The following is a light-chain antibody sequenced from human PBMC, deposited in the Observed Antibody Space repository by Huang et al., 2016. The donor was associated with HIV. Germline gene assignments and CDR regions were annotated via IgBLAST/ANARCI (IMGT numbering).Light chain of an antibody. CDR2: GAS. Sequence: EIVLTQSPGTLSLSPGERATLSCRASQSVSSTFLAWYQQNPGQAPRLLIYGASNRATGIPDRFSGSGSGTDFTLTISRLEPEDFAVYHCQQYDSSPMYTFGQGTKLEIK. CDR1: QSVSSTF. CDR3: QQYDSSPMYT. V-gene: IGKV3-20*01. J-gene: IGKJ2*01.